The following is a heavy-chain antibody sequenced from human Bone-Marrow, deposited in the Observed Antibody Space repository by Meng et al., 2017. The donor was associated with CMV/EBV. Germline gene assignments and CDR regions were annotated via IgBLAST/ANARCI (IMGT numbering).Heavy chain of an antibody. J-gene: IGHJ4*02. D-gene: IGHD3-10*01. V-gene: IGHV4-34*01. CDR3: ARGPVSGAKATCFDY. Sequence: ESLKISCAVYGGSFSGYYWSWIRQPPGKGLEWIGEINHSGSTNYNPSLKSRVTISVDTSKNQFSLKLSSVTAADTAVYYCARGPVSGAKATCFDYWGQGTMVTVSS. CDR1: GGSFSGYY. CDR2: INHSGST.